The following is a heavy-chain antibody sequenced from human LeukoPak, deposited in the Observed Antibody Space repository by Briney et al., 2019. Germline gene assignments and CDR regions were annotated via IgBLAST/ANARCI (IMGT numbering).Heavy chain of an antibody. CDR2: ISSSSSYI. CDR3: AKGGCSSTSCFVDY. D-gene: IGHD2-2*01. CDR1: GFTFSSYS. J-gene: IGHJ4*02. Sequence: GGSLRLSCAASGFTFSSYSMTWVRQAPGKGLEWVSSISSSSSYIYYADSVKGRFTTSRDNAKNSLYLQMNSLRAEDTAVYYCAKGGCSSTSCFVDYWGQGTLVTVSS. V-gene: IGHV3-21*01.